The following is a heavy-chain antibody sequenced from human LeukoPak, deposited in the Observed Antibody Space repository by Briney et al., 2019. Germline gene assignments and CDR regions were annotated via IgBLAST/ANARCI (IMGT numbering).Heavy chain of an antibody. CDR3: ARRPVFDWLLYAFDI. V-gene: IGHV4-39*07. J-gene: IGHJ3*02. CDR1: GGSITTSTYF. Sequence: SETLSLTCTVSGGSITTSTYFWGWIRQPPGKGLEWIGYIYHSGSTYYNPSLKSRVTISVDRSKNQFSLKLSSVTAADTAVYYCARRPVFDWLLYAFDIWGQGTMVTVSS. CDR2: IYHSGST. D-gene: IGHD3-9*01.